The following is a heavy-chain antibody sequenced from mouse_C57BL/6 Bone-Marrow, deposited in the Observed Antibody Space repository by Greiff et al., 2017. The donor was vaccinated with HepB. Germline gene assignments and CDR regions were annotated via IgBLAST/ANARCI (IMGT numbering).Heavy chain of an antibody. V-gene: IGHV1-5*01. D-gene: IGHD2-3*01. CDR3: TRWLLVSGFAY. Sequence: VQLQQSGTVLARPGASVKMSCKTSGYTFTSYWMHWVKQRPGQGLEWIGAIYPGNSDTSYNQKFKGNAKLTAVTSASTAYMELSSLTNEDSAVYYCTRWLLVSGFAYWGQGTLVTVSA. J-gene: IGHJ3*01. CDR1: GYTFTSYW. CDR2: IYPGNSDT.